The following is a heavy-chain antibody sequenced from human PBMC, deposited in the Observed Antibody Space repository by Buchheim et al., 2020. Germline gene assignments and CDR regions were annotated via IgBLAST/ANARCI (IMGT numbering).Heavy chain of an antibody. V-gene: IGHV3-7*01. CDR3: ARDGVAEGLYFDY. D-gene: IGHD2-15*01. CDR2: INQRGTEK. Sequence: EVQLVESGGGLVQPGGSLRLSCAASGFTFSIYWMHWVRQAPGKGLEWVASINQRGTEKYYVDSVKGRFTVSRDNGKNSLYLQMNNLRAEDTAVYYCARDGVAEGLYFDYWGQGTL. J-gene: IGHJ4*02. CDR1: GFTFSIYW.